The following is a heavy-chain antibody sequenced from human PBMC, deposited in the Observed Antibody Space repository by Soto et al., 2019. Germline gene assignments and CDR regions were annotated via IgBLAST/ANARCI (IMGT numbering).Heavy chain of an antibody. Sequence: QVQLVESGGGVVQPGRSLRLSCAASGFTFSSYGMHWVRQAPGKGLEWVAVIWYDGSNKYYADSVKGRFTISRDNSKNTLYLQMNSLRAEDTAVYYCASNVRYYDFWSGYYGMDVWGQGTTVTVSS. V-gene: IGHV3-33*01. CDR3: ASNVRYYDFWSGYYGMDV. J-gene: IGHJ6*02. CDR1: GFTFSSYG. D-gene: IGHD3-3*01. CDR2: IWYDGSNK.